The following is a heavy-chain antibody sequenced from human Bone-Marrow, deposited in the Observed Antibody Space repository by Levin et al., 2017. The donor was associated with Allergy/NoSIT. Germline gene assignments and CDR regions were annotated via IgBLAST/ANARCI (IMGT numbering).Heavy chain of an antibody. D-gene: IGHD2-2*01. J-gene: IGHJ4*02. CDR3: ARLSTSHVKTRPYFDA. V-gene: IGHV4-61*08. Sequence: ASETLSLTCTVSSASVNVAGYYWAWVRQPPGKGLEWIAYIYYTWSTNYNPSLNSRLRLSIDTSKAEFSLTLRSVTAAHTAVYYCARLSTSHVKTRPYFDAWGQGALVTVSS. CDR2: IYYTWST. CDR1: SASVNVAGYY.